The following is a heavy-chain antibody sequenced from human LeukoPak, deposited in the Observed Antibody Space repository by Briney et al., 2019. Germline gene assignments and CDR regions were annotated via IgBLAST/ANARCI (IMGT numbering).Heavy chain of an antibody. CDR1: GFTVSSNY. V-gene: IGHV3-53*01. D-gene: IGHD2-2*01. Sequence: GGSLRLSCAASGFTVSSNYMSWVRQAPGKGLEWVSVIYSGGSTYYADSVKGRFTISRDNSKNTLCLQMNSLRAEDTAVYYCAREVVPAAGYYYYGMDVWGQGTTVTVSS. CDR3: AREVVPAAGYYYYGMDV. CDR2: IYSGGST. J-gene: IGHJ6*02.